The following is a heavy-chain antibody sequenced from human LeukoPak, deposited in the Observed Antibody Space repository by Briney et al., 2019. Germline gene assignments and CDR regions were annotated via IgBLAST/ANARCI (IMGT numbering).Heavy chain of an antibody. CDR3: AKGPYYDSSGYYRY. CDR1: GFTFSSYA. CDR2: ISGSGGST. Sequence: GGSLRLSCAASGFTFSSYAMSWVRQALGKGLEWVSAISGSGGSTYYADSVKGRFTISRDNSKNTLYLQMNSLGAEDTAVYYCAKGPYYDSSGYYRYWGQGTLVTVSS. V-gene: IGHV3-23*01. D-gene: IGHD3-22*01. J-gene: IGHJ4*02.